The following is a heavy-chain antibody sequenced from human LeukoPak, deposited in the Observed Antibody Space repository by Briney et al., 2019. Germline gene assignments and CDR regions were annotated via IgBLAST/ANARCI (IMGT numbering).Heavy chain of an antibody. CDR2: LKQDGRIT. CDR3: ARDLGVRAGS. Sequence: GGSLRLSCEASGFAFSRYWMHWVRQVPGKGLEWVSRLKQDGRITTYADSVQGRVPISRDKAKNTLYMVMYRLRVDGTVLYFCARDLGVRAGSWGQRSSVSVS. CDR1: GFAFSRYW. D-gene: IGHD1-26*01. J-gene: IGHJ6*02. V-gene: IGHV3-74*01.